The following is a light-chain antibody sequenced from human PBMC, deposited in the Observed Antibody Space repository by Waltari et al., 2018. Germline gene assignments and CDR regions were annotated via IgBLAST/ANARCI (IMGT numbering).Light chain of an antibody. J-gene: IGLJ1*01. CDR1: SLRNYY. CDR3: NSRETKDKYIFV. CDR2: DEN. V-gene: IGLV3-19*01. Sequence: SSELTQDPAVSVALGQTVTITCQGDSLRNYYANWYQQKPGQAPVLVIYDENRRPSGIPDRFSCSRSGNTASLTINGAQAEDEAYYYCNSRETKDKYIFVFGTGTKVTIL.